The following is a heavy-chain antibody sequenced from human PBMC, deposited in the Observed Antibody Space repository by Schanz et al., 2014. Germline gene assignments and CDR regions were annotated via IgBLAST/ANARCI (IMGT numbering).Heavy chain of an antibody. Sequence: EVQLLESGGGLVQPGGSLRLSCASSGFSFTTYAMSWVRQAPGKGLEWLSYISDSGTYTNYADSVRGRFTISRDNAENTLFLQMNSLRAEDTAVYYCARKVVATIGGDYDNWGQGTLVIVSS. D-gene: IGHD5-12*01. CDR1: GFSFTTYA. J-gene: IGHJ4*02. CDR3: ARKVVATIGGDYDN. CDR2: ISDSGTYT. V-gene: IGHV3-23*01.